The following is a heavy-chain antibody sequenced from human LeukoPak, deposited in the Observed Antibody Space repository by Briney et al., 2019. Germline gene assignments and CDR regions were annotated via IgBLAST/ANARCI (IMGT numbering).Heavy chain of an antibody. CDR1: GGPISSYY. D-gene: IGHD2-15*01. CDR2: IYYSGST. J-gene: IGHJ6*03. CDR3: ARGTVAATLGYYYMDV. V-gene: IGHV4-59*01. Sequence: SETLSLTCTVSGGPISSYYWSWIRQPPGKGLEWIGYIYYSGSTNYNPSLKSRVTISVDTSKNQFSLKLSSVTAADTAVYYCARGTVAATLGYYYMDVWGKGTTVTVSS.